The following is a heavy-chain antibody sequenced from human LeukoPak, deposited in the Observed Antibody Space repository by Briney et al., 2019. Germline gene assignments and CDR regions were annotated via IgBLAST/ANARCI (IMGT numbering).Heavy chain of an antibody. Sequence: SETLSLTCTVSGGSISSSSYYWGWIRQPPGKGLEWIGSIYYSGSTYYNPSLKSRVTISVGTSKNQFSLKLSSVTAADTAVYYCARHSSYDYAPFPPIDYWGQGTLVTVSS. V-gene: IGHV4-39*01. CDR3: ARHSSYDYAPFPPIDY. D-gene: IGHD5-12*01. CDR2: IYYSGST. J-gene: IGHJ4*02. CDR1: GGSISSSSYY.